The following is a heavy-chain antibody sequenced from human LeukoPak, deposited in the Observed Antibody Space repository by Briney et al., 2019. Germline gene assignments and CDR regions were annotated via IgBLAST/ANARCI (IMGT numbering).Heavy chain of an antibody. V-gene: IGHV4-59*01. CDR2: IYYSGST. CDR3: ARVQLERRRWFDP. Sequence: SETLSLTCTVSGDSISSYYWSWIRQPPGKGLEWVGYIYYSGSTNYNPSLKSRVTISVDMSKNQFSLKLSSVTAADTAVYYCARVQLERRRWFDPGGQGTLVTVSS. J-gene: IGHJ5*02. D-gene: IGHD1-1*01. CDR1: GDSISSYY.